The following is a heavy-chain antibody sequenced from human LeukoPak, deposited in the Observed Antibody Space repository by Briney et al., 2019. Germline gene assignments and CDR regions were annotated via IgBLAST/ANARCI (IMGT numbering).Heavy chain of an antibody. Sequence: PSETLSLTCTVSNGSISRSYYYWGWIRQLPGKGLEWVGSVYYSGKTFYSPSLKSRVTISVDTSKNQFSLRLISVTAADTAVYYCARGRYSSGWPARSWFDPWGQGTLVTVSS. J-gene: IGHJ5*02. V-gene: IGHV4-39*01. CDR2: VYYSGKT. D-gene: IGHD6-19*01. CDR1: NGSISRSYYY. CDR3: ARGRYSSGWPARSWFDP.